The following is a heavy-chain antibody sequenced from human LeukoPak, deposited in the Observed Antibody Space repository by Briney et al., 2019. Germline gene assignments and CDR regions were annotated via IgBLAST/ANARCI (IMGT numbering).Heavy chain of an antibody. CDR2: IDPSDSYT. D-gene: IGHD1-14*01. Sequence: GSSLNISCKASGYIFSSYWISWVRQLPGKVVWWMGNIDPSDSYTNYSPSFQGHITISADKNNSTAYLLCSSLKASHTAKYYCARPNRGALFDYWGQGTLVTVSS. CDR3: ARPNRGALFDY. CDR1: GYIFSSYW. J-gene: IGHJ4*02. V-gene: IGHV5-10-1*01.